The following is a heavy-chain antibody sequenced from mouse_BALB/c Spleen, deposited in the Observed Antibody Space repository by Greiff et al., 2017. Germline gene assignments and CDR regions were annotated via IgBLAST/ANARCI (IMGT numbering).Heavy chain of an antibody. CDR1: GYSFTGYN. J-gene: IGHJ4*01. Sequence: EVQGVESGPELEKPGASVKISCKASGYSFTGYNMNWVKQSNGKSLEWIGNIDPYYGGTSYNQKFKGKATLTVDKSSSTAYMQLKSLTSEDSAVYYCARRTGTGYAMDYWGQGTSVTVSS. D-gene: IGHD4-1*01. CDR2: IDPYYGGT. V-gene: IGHV1-39*01. CDR3: ARRTGTGYAMDY.